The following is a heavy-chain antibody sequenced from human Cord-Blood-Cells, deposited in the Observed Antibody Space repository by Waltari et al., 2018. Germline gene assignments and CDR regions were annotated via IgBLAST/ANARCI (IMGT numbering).Heavy chain of an antibody. Sequence: EVQLVESGGGLVQPGGSLRLSCAASGFTFSSYWMSWVRQAPGKGLEWVAKIKQDGSGKYYVDSVKGRFTISRDNAKNSLYLQMNGLRAEDTAVYYCARGYYYYYGMDVWGQGTTVTVSS. CDR2: IKQDGSGK. CDR1: GFTFSSYW. V-gene: IGHV3-7*01. J-gene: IGHJ6*02. CDR3: ARGYYYYYGMDV.